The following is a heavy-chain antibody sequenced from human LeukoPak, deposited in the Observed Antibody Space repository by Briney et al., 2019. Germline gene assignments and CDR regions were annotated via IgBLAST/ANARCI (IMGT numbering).Heavy chain of an antibody. Sequence: GASVKVSCKASGYTFTGYCMHWVRQAPGQGLEWMGWINPNSGGTNYAQKFQGRVTMTWDTSISTAYMELSRLRSDDTAVYYCARDFGGSYRLYYFDYWGQGTLVTVSS. CDR3: ARDFGGSYRLYYFDY. CDR1: GYTFTGYC. V-gene: IGHV1-2*02. J-gene: IGHJ4*02. CDR2: INPNSGGT. D-gene: IGHD1-26*01.